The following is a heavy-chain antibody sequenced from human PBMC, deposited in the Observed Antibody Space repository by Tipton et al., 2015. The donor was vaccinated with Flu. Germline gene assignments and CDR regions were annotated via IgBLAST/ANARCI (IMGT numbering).Heavy chain of an antibody. CDR1: GGSINNHY. J-gene: IGHJ2*01. CDR2: ISPSGGI. D-gene: IGHD6-19*01. CDR3: ARDSATKWLVVGWYFDL. V-gene: IGHV4-4*07. Sequence: TLSLTCNVSGGSINNHYWNWLRQTAGKGLEWIGRISPSGGINYSPSLKSRVTMSLDKSNNHFSLRMSSVTAADPAVYYCARDSATKWLVVGWYFDLWGRGTLVTVSS.